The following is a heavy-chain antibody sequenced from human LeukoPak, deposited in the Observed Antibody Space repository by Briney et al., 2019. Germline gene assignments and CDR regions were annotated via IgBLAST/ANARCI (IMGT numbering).Heavy chain of an antibody. V-gene: IGHV4-34*01. CDR3: ARERVGYCSSTSCQARFDY. CDR2: INHSGST. D-gene: IGHD2-2*01. Sequence: SETLSLTCAVYGGSFSGYYWSWIRQPPGKGLEWIGEINHSGSTNYNPSLKSRVTISVDTYKNQFSLKLSSVTAADTAVYYCARERVGYCSSTSCQARFDYWGQGTLVTVSS. CDR1: GGSFSGYY. J-gene: IGHJ4*02.